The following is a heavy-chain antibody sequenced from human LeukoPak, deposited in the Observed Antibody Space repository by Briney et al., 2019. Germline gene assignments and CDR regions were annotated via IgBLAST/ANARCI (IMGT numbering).Heavy chain of an antibody. D-gene: IGHD6-19*01. CDR3: ARDLSFQWLVNYYFDY. V-gene: IGHV3-21*01. CDR1: GFTFSSYS. J-gene: IGHJ4*02. Sequence: PGGYLRLYCAASGFTFSSYSMNWVRQAPGKGLEWVSSISSSSSYIYYADSVKGRFTISRDNAKNSLYLQMNSLRAEDTAVYYCARDLSFQWLVNYYFDYWGQGTLVTVSS. CDR2: ISSSSSYI.